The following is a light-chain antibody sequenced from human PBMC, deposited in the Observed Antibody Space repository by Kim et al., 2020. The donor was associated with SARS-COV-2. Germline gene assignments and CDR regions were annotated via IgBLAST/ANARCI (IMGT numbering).Light chain of an antibody. CDR1: GGGMAGEY. V-gene: IGLV6-57*03. CDR3: QSYDSAYV. J-gene: IGLJ1*01. Sequence: GKTVAVCWARGGGGMAGEYGQWDQGGPGGAATTGIDEDNQGPAGVPDRFSGSIDSSANAASLTISGLKTEDEADDYCQSYDSAYVFGTGTKVTVL. CDR2: EDN.